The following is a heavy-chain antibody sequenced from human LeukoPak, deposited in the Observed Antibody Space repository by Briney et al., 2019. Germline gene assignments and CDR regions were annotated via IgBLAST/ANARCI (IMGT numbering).Heavy chain of an antibody. CDR3: ARRNIAAFDI. D-gene: IGHD6-13*01. Sequence: PSETLSLTCTVSGGSISNYYWSWIRQPPGKGLEWIGYLYNSGRTNYNPSLKSRVTISVDMSTNQFSLKLSSVTAADTAVYFCARRNIAAFDIWGQGTMVTVSS. J-gene: IGHJ3*02. CDR1: GGSISNYY. V-gene: IGHV4-59*08. CDR2: LYNSGRT.